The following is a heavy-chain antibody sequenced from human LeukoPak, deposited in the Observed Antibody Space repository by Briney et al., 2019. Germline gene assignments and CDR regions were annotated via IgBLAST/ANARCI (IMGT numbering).Heavy chain of an antibody. CDR3: ARDGGYDSSGYFSDY. Sequence: ETLSLTCTVSGGSISSYYWSWIRQPPRKGLERIGYIYYSGSTNYDPSLKGRVTISVDTSKNQFSLKLSAVTAADTAVYYCARDGGYDSSGYFSDYWGQGTLVTVSS. D-gene: IGHD3-22*01. CDR1: GGSISSYY. CDR2: IYYSGST. J-gene: IGHJ4*02. V-gene: IGHV4-59*01.